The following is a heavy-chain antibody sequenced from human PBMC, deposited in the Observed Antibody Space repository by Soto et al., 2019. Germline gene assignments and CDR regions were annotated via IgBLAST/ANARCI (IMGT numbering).Heavy chain of an antibody. CDR3: ATNYGSGSTHFDY. CDR2: IIPMLGMS. V-gene: IGHV1-69*02. D-gene: IGHD3-10*01. CDR1: GDTFNFYT. J-gene: IGHJ4*02. Sequence: QVQLVQSGAEVKKPGSPVRVSCTASGDTFNFYTISWVRPVPGQGPEWMGRIIPMLGMSNYAQKFQGRVTIMADKSTSTVYMNLSGLTSEDTAVYYCATNYGSGSTHFDYWGQGTLVTVSS.